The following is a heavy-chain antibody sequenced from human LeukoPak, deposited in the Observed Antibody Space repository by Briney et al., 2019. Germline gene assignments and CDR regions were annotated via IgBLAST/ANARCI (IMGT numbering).Heavy chain of an antibody. D-gene: IGHD4-17*01. Sequence: PSQTLSLTCAVSGGSISSGGYSWSWIRQPPGKGLEWIGYIYYSGSTYYNPSLKSRVTISVDTSKNQFSLKLSSVTAADTAVYYCARYTLYGDYEYFQHWGQGTLVTVSS. V-gene: IGHV4-31*11. CDR1: GGSISSGGYS. J-gene: IGHJ1*01. CDR2: IYYSGST. CDR3: ARYTLYGDYEYFQH.